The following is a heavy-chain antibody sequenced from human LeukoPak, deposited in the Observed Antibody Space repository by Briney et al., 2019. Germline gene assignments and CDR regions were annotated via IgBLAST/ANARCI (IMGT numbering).Heavy chain of an antibody. CDR1: GFTFGDYG. V-gene: IGHV3-20*04. D-gene: IGHD3-10*02. Sequence: PGGSLRLSCAASGFTFGDYGMSWVRQAPGKGLEWVSGVNRNGDSTGYADSVKGRFTISRDNARNSLYLQMNSLRAEDTALYYCARSNKDYSVSYYLDDWAKGTTVTVSS. CDR3: ARSNKDYSVSYYLDD. CDR2: VNRNGDST. J-gene: IGHJ6*03.